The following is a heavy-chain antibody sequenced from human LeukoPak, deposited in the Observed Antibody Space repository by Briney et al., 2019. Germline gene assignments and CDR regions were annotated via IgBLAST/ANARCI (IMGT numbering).Heavy chain of an antibody. CDR3: ARGGYFDWLSNYYYGMDV. Sequence: SETLSLTCTVSGGSISSSSYYWSWIRQPPGKGLEWIGYIYYSGSTNYNPSLKSRVTISVDTSKNQFSLKLSSVTAADTAVYYCARGGYFDWLSNYYYGMDVWGQGTTVTVSS. J-gene: IGHJ6*02. V-gene: IGHV4-61*01. D-gene: IGHD3-9*01. CDR2: IYYSGST. CDR1: GGSISSSSYY.